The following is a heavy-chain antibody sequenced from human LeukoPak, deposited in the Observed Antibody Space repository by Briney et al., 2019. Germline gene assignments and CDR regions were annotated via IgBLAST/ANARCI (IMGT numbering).Heavy chain of an antibody. CDR1: GGTFSSYA. J-gene: IGHJ6*03. D-gene: IGHD3-3*02. Sequence: VASVKVSCKASGGTFSSYAISWVRQAPGQGLEWMGGIIPIFGTANYAQKFQGRVTITADESTSTAYMELSSLRSEDTAVYYCARGPLAYYYYYYMDVWGKGTTVTVSS. V-gene: IGHV1-69*01. CDR3: ARGPLAYYYYYYMDV. CDR2: IIPIFGTA.